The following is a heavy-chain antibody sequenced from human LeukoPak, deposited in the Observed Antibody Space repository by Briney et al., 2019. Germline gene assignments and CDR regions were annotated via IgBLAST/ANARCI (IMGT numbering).Heavy chain of an antibody. CDR3: ARGADWFDP. Sequence: SETLSLTCIVSGASFSSYYWTWIQQPAGKGLEWIGRIYSSGSTNYNPSLRSRITMSVDTSKNQFSLKLSSVTAADTAVYYCARGADWFDPWGQGTLVTVSS. D-gene: IGHD4/OR15-4a*01. J-gene: IGHJ5*02. CDR1: GASFSSYY. V-gene: IGHV4-4*07. CDR2: IYSSGST.